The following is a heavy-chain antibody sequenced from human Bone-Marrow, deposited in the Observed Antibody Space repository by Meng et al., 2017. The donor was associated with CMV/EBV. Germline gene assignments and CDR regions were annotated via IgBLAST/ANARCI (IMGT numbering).Heavy chain of an antibody. CDR1: EFNVTSTY. D-gene: IGHD3-22*01. CDR2: IYSGGHR. Sequence: GGSLRLSCAASEFNVTSTYMNWVRQAPGKELEWVSVIYSGGHRYYAGSVKGRFTISRDNSKNTLYLQMNSLRAEDTAVYYCAKRGDSSGTYAMDVWGQGTTVTVSS. J-gene: IGHJ6*02. V-gene: IGHV3-66*02. CDR3: AKRGDSSGTYAMDV.